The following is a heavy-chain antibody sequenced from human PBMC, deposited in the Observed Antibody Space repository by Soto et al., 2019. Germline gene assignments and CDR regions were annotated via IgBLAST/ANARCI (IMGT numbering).Heavy chain of an antibody. CDR3: ARDANWSGYTMDV. D-gene: IGHD3-3*01. V-gene: IGHV3-48*01. CDR2: ISSSSSTI. J-gene: IGHJ6*04. Sequence: GGSLRLSCAASGFTFSSYSMNWVRQAPGKGLEWVSYISSSSSTIYYADSVKGRFTISRDNAKNSLYLQMNSLRAEDTAVYYCARDANWSGYTMDVWGKGTTVTVSS. CDR1: GFTFSSYS.